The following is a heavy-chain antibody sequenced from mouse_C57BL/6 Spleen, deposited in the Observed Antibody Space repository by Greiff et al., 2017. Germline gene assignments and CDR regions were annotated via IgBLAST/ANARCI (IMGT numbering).Heavy chain of an antibody. CDR2: ISSGGSYT. CDR1: GFTFSSYG. CDR3: ARHLSNGPWFAY. Sequence: EVKLVESGGDLVKPGGSLKLSCAASGFTFSSYGMSWVRQTPDKRLEWVATISSGGSYTYYPDSVKGRFTISRDNAKNTLYLQMSSLKSEDTAMYYCARHLSNGPWFAYWGQGTLVTVSA. D-gene: IGHD2-5*01. J-gene: IGHJ3*01. V-gene: IGHV5-6*01.